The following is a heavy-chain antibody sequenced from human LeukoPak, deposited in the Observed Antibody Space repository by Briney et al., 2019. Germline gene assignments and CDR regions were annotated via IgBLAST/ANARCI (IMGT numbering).Heavy chain of an antibody. V-gene: IGHV3-74*01. CDR3: ALNRGGTTRFDP. CDR2: INSDGSST. CDR1: GFTFSSYW. J-gene: IGHJ5*02. D-gene: IGHD3-16*01. Sequence: PGGSLRLSCAASGFTFSSYWMHWVRQAPGKGLVWVSRINSDGSSTSYADSVKGRFTISRDNAKNTLCMQMNSLRAEDTAVYYCALNRGGTTRFDPWGQGTLVTVSS.